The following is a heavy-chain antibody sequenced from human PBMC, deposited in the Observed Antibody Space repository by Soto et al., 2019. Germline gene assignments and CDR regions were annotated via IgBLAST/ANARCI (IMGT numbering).Heavy chain of an antibody. CDR1: GGSISIYY. V-gene: IGHV4-59*08. CDR3: ARHNYGWGSTYFDY. J-gene: IGHJ4*02. CDR2: IYYSGST. Sequence: SETLSLTCTVSGGSISIYYWSWIRQPPGKGLEWIGYIYYSGSTNYNPSLKSRVTISVDTSKNQFSLKLNSMTAADTAVYYCARHNYGWGSTYFDYWGQGPLVTVSP. D-gene: IGHD3-16*01.